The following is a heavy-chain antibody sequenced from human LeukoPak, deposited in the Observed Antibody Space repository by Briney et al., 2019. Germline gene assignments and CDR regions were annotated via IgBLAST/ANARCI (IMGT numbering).Heavy chain of an antibody. Sequence: SETLSLTCTVSGGSISSYYWSWIRQPAGEGLEWIGRIYISGSSNYNPSLKSRVTMSVDTSKNQFSLKVNSVTAADTAMYYCASDLGGFEEWLPFHNWGQGILVTVSS. D-gene: IGHD3-3*01. CDR2: IYISGSS. CDR3: ASDLGGFEEWLPFHN. CDR1: GGSISSYY. V-gene: IGHV4-4*07. J-gene: IGHJ4*02.